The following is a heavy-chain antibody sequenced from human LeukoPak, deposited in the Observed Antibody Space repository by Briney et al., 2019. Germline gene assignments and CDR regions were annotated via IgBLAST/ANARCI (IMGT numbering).Heavy chain of an antibody. CDR1: GFTVSSNY. V-gene: IGHV3-53*01. D-gene: IGHD6-6*01. Sequence: PGGSLRLSCVASGFTVSSNYMTWVRQAPGKGLEWVSVIYAGGRTYYADSVKGRFTISRDNSKDTLYLQMNNLRAEDTAVYYCARGRLAAPTHAIDCWGQGTLVTVSS. CDR2: IYAGGRT. J-gene: IGHJ4*02. CDR3: ARGRLAAPTHAIDC.